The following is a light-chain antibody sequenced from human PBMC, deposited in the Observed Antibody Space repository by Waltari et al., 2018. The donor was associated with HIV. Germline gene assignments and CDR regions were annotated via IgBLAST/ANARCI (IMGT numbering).Light chain of an antibody. J-gene: IGLJ2*01. Sequence: SYELTQPPSVSVSPGQTARITCSGDALPKKYAYWYQQKSGQAPVLVIYENNKRPSGIPERFSGSSSWTMATLTISGAQVEDEANYYCYSTDSSGNHRVFGGGTELIVL. CDR2: ENN. V-gene: IGLV3-10*01. CDR1: ALPKKY. CDR3: YSTDSSGNHRV.